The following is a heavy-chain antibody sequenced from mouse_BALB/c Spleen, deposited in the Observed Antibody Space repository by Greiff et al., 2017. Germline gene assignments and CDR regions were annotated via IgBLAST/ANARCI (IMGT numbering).Heavy chain of an antibody. D-gene: IGHD3-2*01. V-gene: IGHV1S135*01. J-gene: IGHJ3*01. Sequence: VEPGASVKVSCKASGYAFTSYNMYWVKQSHGKSLEWIGYIDPYNGGTSYNQKFKGKATLTVDKSSSTAYMHLNSLTSEDSAVYYCARGQLGLPWFAYWGQGTLVTVSA. CDR3: ARGQLGLPWFAY. CDR2: IDPYNGGT. CDR1: GYAFTSYN.